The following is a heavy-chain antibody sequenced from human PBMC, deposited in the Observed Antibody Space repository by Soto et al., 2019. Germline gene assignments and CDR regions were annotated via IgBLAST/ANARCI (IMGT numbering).Heavy chain of an antibody. D-gene: IGHD3-16*02. CDR2: MNPNSGNT. J-gene: IGHJ3*02. CDR1: GYTFTSYD. V-gene: IGHV1-8*01. CDR3: ARGSTMITFGGVIVRDAFDI. Sequence: ASVKVSCKASGYTFTSYDINWVRQATGQGLEWMGWMNPNSGNTGYAQKFQGRVTMTSNTSISTAYMELSSLRSEDTDVYYCARGSTMITFGGVIVRDAFDIWGQGTMVTVSS.